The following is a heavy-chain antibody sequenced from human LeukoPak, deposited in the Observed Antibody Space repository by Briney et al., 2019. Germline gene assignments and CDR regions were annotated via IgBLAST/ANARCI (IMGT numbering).Heavy chain of an antibody. D-gene: IGHD1-26*01. V-gene: IGHV3-74*01. CDR3: ASQTVVGATDY. CDR2: IKSDGSST. J-gene: IGHJ4*02. CDR1: GFTFSSYS. Sequence: PGGSLRLSCAASGFTFSSYSMNWVRQAPGKGLVWVSRIKSDGSSTSYADSVQGRFTISRDNAKNTLYLQMNSLRAEDTAVYYCASQTVVGATDYWGQGTLVTVSS.